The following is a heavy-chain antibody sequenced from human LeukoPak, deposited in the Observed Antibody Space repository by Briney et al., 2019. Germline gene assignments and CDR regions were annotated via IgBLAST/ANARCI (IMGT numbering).Heavy chain of an antibody. V-gene: IGHV4-59*01. CDR1: GGSISSDY. J-gene: IGHJ6*02. Sequence: SETLSLTCSVSGGSISSDYWAWIRQPPGKGLDWIGYMYYTGSTNYNPSLKSRVTISLATSKKQFSLKLSSVPAADTAVYYCVRVSVVYGMDVWGRGTTVTVSS. CDR3: VRVSVVYGMDV. CDR2: MYYTGST.